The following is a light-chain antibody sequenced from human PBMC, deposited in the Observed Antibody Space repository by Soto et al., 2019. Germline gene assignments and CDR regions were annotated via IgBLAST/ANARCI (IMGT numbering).Light chain of an antibody. CDR3: QQYNSYPMYT. CDR2: DAS. J-gene: IGKJ2*01. CDR1: QSISSW. V-gene: IGKV1-5*01. Sequence: DIQMTQSPSTLSASVGDRVTITCRASQSISSWLAWYQQKPGKAPKLLIYDASSLESGVPSRVSGSGSGTEFTLTISSLQPDDFATYYCQQYNSYPMYTFGQGTKLEIK.